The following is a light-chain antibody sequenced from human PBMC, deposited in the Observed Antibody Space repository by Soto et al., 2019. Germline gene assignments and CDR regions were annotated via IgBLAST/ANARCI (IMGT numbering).Light chain of an antibody. J-gene: IGKJ1*01. V-gene: IGKV3-20*01. CDR3: QQYGSSLWT. Sequence: EIVLTQSPATLSAFPGDRATLSCRASQSVSSNLAWYQQKPGQAPRLLIYGASSRATGIPDRFSGSGSGTDFTLTISRLEPEEFAVYYCQQYGSSLWTFGQGTKVDIK. CDR1: QSVSSN. CDR2: GAS.